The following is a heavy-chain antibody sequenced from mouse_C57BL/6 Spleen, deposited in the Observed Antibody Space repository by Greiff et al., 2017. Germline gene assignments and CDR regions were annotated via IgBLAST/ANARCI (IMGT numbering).Heavy chain of an antibody. CDR2: IDPSDSET. V-gene: IGHV1-52*01. CDR3: AREGYYYGSSYHYAMDY. J-gene: IGHJ4*01. Sequence: QVQLQQPGAELVRPGSSVKLSCKASGYTFTSYWMHWVKQRPIQGLEWIGNIDPSDSETHYNQKFKDKDTLTVDKSSSTAYMQLSSLTSEDSAVYYCAREGYYYGSSYHYAMDYWGQGTSVTVSS. CDR1: GYTFTSYW. D-gene: IGHD1-1*01.